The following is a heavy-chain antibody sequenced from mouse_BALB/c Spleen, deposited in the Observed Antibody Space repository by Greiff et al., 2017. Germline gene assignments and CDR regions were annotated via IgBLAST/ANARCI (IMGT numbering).Heavy chain of an antibody. V-gene: IGHV1S81*02. D-gene: IGHD1-1*01. CDR2: INPSNGGT. J-gene: IGHJ4*01. CDR1: GYTFTSYY. Sequence: QVQLQQPGAELVKPGASVKLSCKASGYTFTSYYMYWVKQRPGQGLEWIGGINPSNGGTNSNEKFKSKATLTVDKSSSTAYMQLSSLTSEDSAVYYCTRSVLRRCAIDYWGQGTSGTVSS. CDR3: TRSVLRRCAIDY.